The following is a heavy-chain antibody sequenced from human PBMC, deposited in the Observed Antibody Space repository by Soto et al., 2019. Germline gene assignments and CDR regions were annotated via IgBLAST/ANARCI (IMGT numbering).Heavy chain of an antibody. CDR3: ARGRASQRQWLVQAIYYYGMDV. J-gene: IGHJ6*02. Sequence: VASVKVSCKASGGTFSSYAISWVRQAPGQGLEWMGGIIPIFGTANYAQKFQGRVTITVDESTSTAYMELSSLRSEDTAVYCCARGRASQRQWLVQAIYYYGMDVWGQGTTVTVSS. V-gene: IGHV1-69*13. D-gene: IGHD6-19*01. CDR1: GGTFSSYA. CDR2: IIPIFGTA.